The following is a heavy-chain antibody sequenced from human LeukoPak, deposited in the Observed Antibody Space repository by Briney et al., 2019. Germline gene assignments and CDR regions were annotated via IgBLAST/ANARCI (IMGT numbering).Heavy chain of an antibody. CDR2: AADSGST. CDR3: AAMATVTMYSYFFDS. J-gene: IGHJ4*02. CDR1: GGSITGYY. Sequence: SETLSLTCTVSGGSITGYYQWSRQPPGKGLEWIGYAADSGSTNYNPSLKSRVTISLDSSTNHFSLRLTSVTAADTAIYYCAAMATVTMYSYFFDSWGQGTLLTVSS. D-gene: IGHD4-17*01. V-gene: IGHV4-59*01.